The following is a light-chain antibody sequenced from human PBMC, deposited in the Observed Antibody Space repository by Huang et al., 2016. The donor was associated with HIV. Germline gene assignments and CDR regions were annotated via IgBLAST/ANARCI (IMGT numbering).Light chain of an antibody. CDR2: GAS. J-gene: IGKJ3*01. V-gene: IGKV3-15*01. CDR1: QSVATQ. Sequence: EIIMTQFPATLSLSPGERATLSCRASQSVATQSAWYQQKPGQAPRLLIFGASNRATGVPDSFSGSGSGTEFTLTISSLQSEDFAGYYCQQYNTSPTTFGPGTRVDVK. CDR3: QQYNTSPTT.